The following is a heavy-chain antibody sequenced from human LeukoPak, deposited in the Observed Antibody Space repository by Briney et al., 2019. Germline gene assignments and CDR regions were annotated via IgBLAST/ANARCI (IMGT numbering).Heavy chain of an antibody. CDR1: GGSISSGDKY. CDR2: IYYSGST. Sequence: PSETLSLTCSVSGGSISSGDKYWSWIRQPPGKGLEWIGYIYYSGSTYYNPSLKSRLTISVDTSENQFSLHLTSVTAADTAVYFCARVTRWAGLDFWGQGTLVTVSS. V-gene: IGHV4-30-4*01. D-gene: IGHD2-21*02. CDR3: ARVTRWAGLDF. J-gene: IGHJ4*02.